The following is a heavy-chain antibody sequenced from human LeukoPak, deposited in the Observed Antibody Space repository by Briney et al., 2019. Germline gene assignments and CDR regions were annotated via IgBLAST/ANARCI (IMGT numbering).Heavy chain of an antibody. Sequence: SETLSLTCTVSGGSISSGDYYWRWIRQPPGKGLEWIGYIYYSGSTYYNPSLKSRVTISVDTSKNQFSLKLSSVTAADTAVYYCARVGYDFWSGYYRHFDYWGQGTLVTVSS. CDR1: GGSISSGDYY. J-gene: IGHJ4*02. CDR3: ARVGYDFWSGYYRHFDY. CDR2: IYYSGST. D-gene: IGHD3-3*01. V-gene: IGHV4-30-4*01.